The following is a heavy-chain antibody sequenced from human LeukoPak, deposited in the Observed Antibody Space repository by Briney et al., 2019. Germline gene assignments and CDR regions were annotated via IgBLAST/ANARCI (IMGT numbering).Heavy chain of an antibody. CDR3: ARAATITVRPGGYYHYYMDF. D-gene: IGHD6-6*01. J-gene: IGHJ6*03. CDR1: RFTLSYYI. Sequence: GGALRLSCAASRFTLSYYIMNWVRQAPGKGLERVSYISSGTSTIYYADSLKGPYAITRDNAKSLQYLQMNSLRAEDTAVYYCARAATITVRPGGYYHYYMDFWGKGTTVTVSS. V-gene: IGHV3-48*04. CDR2: ISSGTSTI.